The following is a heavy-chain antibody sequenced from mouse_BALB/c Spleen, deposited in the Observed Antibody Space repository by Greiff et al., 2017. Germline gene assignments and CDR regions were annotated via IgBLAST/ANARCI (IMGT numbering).Heavy chain of an antibody. V-gene: IGHV3-6*02. D-gene: IGHD1-1*01. CDR3: ARGGNYYYGRDYYAMDY. CDR2: ISYDGSN. Sequence: DVQLQESGPGLVKPSQSLSLTCSVTGYSITSGYYWNWIRQFPGNKLEWMGYISYDGSNNYNPSLKNRISITRDTSKNQFFLKLNSVTTEDTATYYCARGGNYYYGRDYYAMDYWGQGTSVTVSS. CDR1: GYSITSGYY. J-gene: IGHJ4*01.